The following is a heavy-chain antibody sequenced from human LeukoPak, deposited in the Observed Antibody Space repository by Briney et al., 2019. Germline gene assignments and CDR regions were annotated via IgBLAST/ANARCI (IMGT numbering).Heavy chain of an antibody. CDR2: IRYDGSNE. CDR3: ARAYNWKNDY. CDR1: AFTFSSYG. J-gene: IGHJ4*02. V-gene: IGHV3-30*02. Sequence: GGSLRLSCAASAFTFSSYGMHWVRQAPGKGLEWVAFIRYDGSNEYYADSVKGRFTIYRDNSKNTLYLQMNSLRAEDTAVYYCARAYNWKNDYWGQGTLVTVSS. D-gene: IGHD1-20*01.